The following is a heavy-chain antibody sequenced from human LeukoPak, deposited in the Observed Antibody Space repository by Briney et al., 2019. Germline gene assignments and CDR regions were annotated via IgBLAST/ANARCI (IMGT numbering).Heavy chain of an antibody. V-gene: IGHV1-8*01. CDR3: ATRGRYDILTGYYHYYYYGMGV. D-gene: IGHD3-9*01. CDR2: MNPNSGNT. CDR1: GYTFTSYD. J-gene: IGHJ6*02. Sequence: ASVKVSCKASGYTFTSYDINWVRQATGQGLEWMGWMNPNSGNTGYAQKFQGRVTMTRNTSISTAYMELNSLRSEDTAVYYCATRGRYDILTGYYHYYYYGMGVWGQGTTVTVSS.